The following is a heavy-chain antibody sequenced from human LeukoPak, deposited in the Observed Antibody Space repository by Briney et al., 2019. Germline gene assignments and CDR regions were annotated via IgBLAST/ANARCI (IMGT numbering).Heavy chain of an antibody. Sequence: SETLSLTCAVYGGSFSGYYWSWIRQPPGKGLEWIGEINHSGSTNYNPSLKSRVTISVDTSKNQFSLKLSSVTAADTAVYSCASIAVAGKNSIFDYWGQGTLVTVSS. V-gene: IGHV4-34*01. D-gene: IGHD6-19*01. CDR2: INHSGST. J-gene: IGHJ4*02. CDR1: GGSFSGYY. CDR3: ASIAVAGKNSIFDY.